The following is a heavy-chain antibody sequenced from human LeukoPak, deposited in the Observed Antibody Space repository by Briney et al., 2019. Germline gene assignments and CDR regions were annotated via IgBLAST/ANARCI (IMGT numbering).Heavy chain of an antibody. Sequence: AASVKASCKASGYTFTSYGISWVRQAPGQGLEWMGWISAYNGNTNYAQKLQGRVTMTTDTSTSTAYMELRSLRSDDTAVYYCARQGSVASHYGDPTYYYYGMDVWGQGTTVTVSS. CDR1: GYTFTSYG. V-gene: IGHV1-18*01. D-gene: IGHD4-17*01. CDR2: ISAYNGNT. CDR3: ARQGSVASHYGDPTYYYYGMDV. J-gene: IGHJ6*02.